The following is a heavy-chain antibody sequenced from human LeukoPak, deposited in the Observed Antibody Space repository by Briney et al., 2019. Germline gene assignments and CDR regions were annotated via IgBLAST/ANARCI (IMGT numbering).Heavy chain of an antibody. J-gene: IGHJ4*02. CDR3: ARPRSYSNARARSRNTLTEPFDY. D-gene: IGHD4-11*01. V-gene: IGHV1-69*13. Sequence: SVKVSCKASGGTFSSYAISWVRQAPGQGLEWMGGIIPIFGTANYAQKFQGRVTITADESTSTAYMELSSLRSEDTAVYYCARPRSYSNARARSRNTLTEPFDYWGQGTLVTVSS. CDR1: GGTFSSYA. CDR2: IIPIFGTA.